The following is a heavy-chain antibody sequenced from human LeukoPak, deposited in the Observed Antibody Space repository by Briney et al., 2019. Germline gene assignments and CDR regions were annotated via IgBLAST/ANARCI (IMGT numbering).Heavy chain of an antibody. J-gene: IGHJ4*02. D-gene: IGHD7-27*01. CDR1: GFTFETYA. CDR3: AREDWGSGFDY. CDR2: ISGRGGST. Sequence: GGSLRLSCSASGFTFETYAMSWVRQAPGKGLEWVSAISGRGGSTYYADSVQGRFIISRDNSKNTLYLQMNSLRAEDTAVYYCAREDWGSGFDYWGQGTLVTVSS. V-gene: IGHV3-23*01.